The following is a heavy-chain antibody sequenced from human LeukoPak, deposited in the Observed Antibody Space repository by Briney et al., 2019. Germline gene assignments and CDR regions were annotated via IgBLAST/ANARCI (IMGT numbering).Heavy chain of an antibody. Sequence: PGGSLRLSCAASGFTFSSYAMHWVRQAPGKGLEWVAVISYAGSNKYYADSVKGRFTISRDNSKNTLYLQMNSLRAEDTAIYYCAKNGDRGAYCTGGTCYPYFYYYMDVWGKGTTVTI. J-gene: IGHJ6*03. V-gene: IGHV3-30*04. CDR3: AKNGDRGAYCTGGTCYPYFYYYMDV. CDR1: GFTFSSYA. CDR2: ISYAGSNK. D-gene: IGHD2-15*01.